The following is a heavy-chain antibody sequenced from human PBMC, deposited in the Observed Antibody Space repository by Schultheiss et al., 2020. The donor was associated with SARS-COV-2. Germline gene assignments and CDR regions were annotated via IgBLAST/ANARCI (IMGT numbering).Heavy chain of an antibody. J-gene: IGHJ3*02. CDR1: GGSISSSNW. Sequence: SETLSLTCAVSGGSISSSNWWSWVRQPPGKGLEWIGYIYYSGSTYYNPSLKSRVTISVDTSKNQFSLKLSSVTAADTAVYYCAGDTAMAHDGVAFDIWGQGTMVTVSS. CDR3: AGDTAMAHDGVAFDI. D-gene: IGHD5-18*01. CDR2: IYYSGST. V-gene: IGHV4-4*02.